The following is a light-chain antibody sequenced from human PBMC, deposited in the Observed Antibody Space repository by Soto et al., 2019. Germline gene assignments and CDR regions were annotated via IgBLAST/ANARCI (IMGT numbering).Light chain of an antibody. J-gene: IGKJ4*01. CDR2: DAS. CDR1: QTVSSY. CDR3: QQRSNWPLT. Sequence: EIVLTQSPATLSLSPGERATLSCRASQTVSSYLAWYQQKPGQDPRLLIYDASNRATGIPARFSGSGSGTDFTLTISSLEPEGFAVYYCQQRSNWPLTFGGGTKVEIK. V-gene: IGKV3-11*01.